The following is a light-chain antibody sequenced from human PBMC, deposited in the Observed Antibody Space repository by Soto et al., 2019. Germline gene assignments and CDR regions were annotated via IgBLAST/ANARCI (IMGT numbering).Light chain of an antibody. CDR1: QDISTL. Sequence: DIQMTQSPSSVSASIGDTVTITCRASQDISTLLAWYQQKPGKDPKLLIYGASTLESGVPSRFSGRGSGTDFTLTISSLQPADFAPYFCQQADSFPLAFGGGTKVDIK. CDR2: GAS. V-gene: IGKV1D-12*01. J-gene: IGKJ4*01. CDR3: QQADSFPLA.